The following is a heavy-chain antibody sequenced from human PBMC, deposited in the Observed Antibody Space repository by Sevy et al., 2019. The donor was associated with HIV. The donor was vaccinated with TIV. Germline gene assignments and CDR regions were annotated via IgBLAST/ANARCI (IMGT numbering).Heavy chain of an antibody. J-gene: IGHJ4*02. CDR1: GFTFSSYA. Sequence: GGSLRLSCAASGFTFSSYAMSWVRQAPGKGLEWVSAISGSGGSTYYADSVKGRFTISRDNSKNTLYLQMNSLRAEDTAVYYCAKDLRGAGTLYYFDYWGQGTLVTVSS. CDR3: AKDLRGAGTLYYFDY. CDR2: ISGSGGST. D-gene: IGHD1-1*01. V-gene: IGHV3-23*01.